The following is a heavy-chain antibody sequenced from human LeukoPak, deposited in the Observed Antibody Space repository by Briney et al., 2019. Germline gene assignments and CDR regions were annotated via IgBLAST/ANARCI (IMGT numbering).Heavy chain of an antibody. Sequence: PGGSLRLSCAASGFTFSNYGMHWVRQAPGKGLGWVAFIRYDGSNKYYPDSVKGRFSISRDNSKNTLYLQMNSLRAEDTAVYYCARDLSPAYFLHWGQGTPVTVSS. D-gene: IGHD2/OR15-2a*01. J-gene: IGHJ1*01. CDR1: GFTFSNYG. V-gene: IGHV3-30*02. CDR2: IRYDGSNK. CDR3: ARDLSPAYFLH.